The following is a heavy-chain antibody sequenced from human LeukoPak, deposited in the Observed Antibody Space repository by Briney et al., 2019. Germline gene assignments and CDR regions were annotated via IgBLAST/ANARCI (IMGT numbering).Heavy chain of an antibody. V-gene: IGHV4-39*07. D-gene: IGHD6-19*01. CDR1: GDSISTSNSY. J-gene: IGHJ4*02. CDR3: AREYDEDSSGWYGAYYFDY. Sequence: SETLSLTCSVSGDSISTSNSYWGWIRQPPGKGLEWIGSIYYSGNTYYNPSLKSRVTISVDKSKNQFSLKLSSVTAADTAVYYCAREYDEDSSGWYGAYYFDYWGQGTLVTVSS. CDR2: IYYSGNT.